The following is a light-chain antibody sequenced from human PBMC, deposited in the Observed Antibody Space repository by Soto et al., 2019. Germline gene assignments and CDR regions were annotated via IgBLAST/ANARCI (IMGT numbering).Light chain of an antibody. CDR1: QRVSSSS. Sequence: EIVLTQSPGTRSLSPGERATLSSRASQRVSSSSLAWYQKKPGQAPRLLIYGASSRATGIPDRFSGSGSGTDFTLTISRLEPEDFAVYYCQQYGSSPWTFGQGTKVEIK. J-gene: IGKJ1*01. V-gene: IGKV3-20*01. CDR2: GAS. CDR3: QQYGSSPWT.